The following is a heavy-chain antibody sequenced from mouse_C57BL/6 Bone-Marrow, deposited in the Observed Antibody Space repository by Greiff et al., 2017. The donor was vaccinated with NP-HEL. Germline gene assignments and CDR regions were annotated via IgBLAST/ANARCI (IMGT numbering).Heavy chain of an antibody. V-gene: IGHV5-4*01. CDR3: ARETNWYYFDY. D-gene: IGHD4-1*01. Sequence: EVKLMESGGGLVKPGGSLKLSCAASGFPFSSYAMSWVRQTPETRLEWVATISDGGSYTYYPDNVKGRFTISRDNAKNNLYLQMSHLKSEDTAMYYCARETNWYYFDYWGQGTTLTVSS. J-gene: IGHJ2*01. CDR1: GFPFSSYA. CDR2: ISDGGSYT.